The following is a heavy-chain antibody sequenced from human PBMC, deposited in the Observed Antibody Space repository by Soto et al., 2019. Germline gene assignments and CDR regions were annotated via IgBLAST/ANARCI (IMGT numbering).Heavy chain of an antibody. D-gene: IGHD3-22*01. J-gene: IGHJ4*02. CDR2: IRSKADSGTR. CDR1: GFTFSSAW. V-gene: IGHV3-15*01. CDR3: NSLHYDSLTASIWSYVDS. Sequence: GGSLRLSCAASGFTFSSAWMSWVRQAPGKGPEWVGHIRSKADSGTRAYAAPVRGRITISRDDSKIKLYLQMKSLKIEVSAEYYCNSLHYDSLTASIWSYVDSWGRGTLVTVSS.